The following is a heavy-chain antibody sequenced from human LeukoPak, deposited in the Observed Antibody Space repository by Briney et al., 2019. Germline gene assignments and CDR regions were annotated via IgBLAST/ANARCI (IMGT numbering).Heavy chain of an antibody. Sequence: RPGGSLRLSCAASGFTFSSYAMSWVRQAPGKGLEWVSAISGSGGSTYYADSVKGRFTISKDNSKNTLYLQMNSLRAEDTAVYYCAKGRRELLWFGELLGGWDYWGQGTLVTVSS. V-gene: IGHV3-23*01. CDR1: GFTFSSYA. D-gene: IGHD3-10*01. J-gene: IGHJ4*02. CDR3: AKGRRELLWFGELLGGWDY. CDR2: ISGSGGST.